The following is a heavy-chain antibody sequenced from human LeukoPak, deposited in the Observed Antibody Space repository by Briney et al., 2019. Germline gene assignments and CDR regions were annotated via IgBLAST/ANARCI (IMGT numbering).Heavy chain of an antibody. CDR2: IYSGGST. J-gene: IGHJ6*03. Sequence: GGSLRLSCAASGFTVSSNYMSWVRQAPGKGLEWVSVIYSGGSTYYADSVKGRFTISRDNSKNTLYLQMNSLRAEDTAVYYCARGEGNSNYYYYYYMDVWGKGTTVTVSS. CDR1: GFTVSSNY. D-gene: IGHD4-11*01. CDR3: ARGEGNSNYYYYYYMDV. V-gene: IGHV3-66*01.